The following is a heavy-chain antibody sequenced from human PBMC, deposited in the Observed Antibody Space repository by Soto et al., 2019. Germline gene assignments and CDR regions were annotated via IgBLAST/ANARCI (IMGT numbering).Heavy chain of an antibody. Sequence: QVQLVQSGAEVKKPGASVKVSCKASGYTFTSYGITWVRQAPGQGLEWMGWISGYNGNTNYAQKLQGRVTMTTDTSTSTAFMELRSLTSDDTAVYYCARAVGYGGKAYFDYWGQETLVTVSS. D-gene: IGHD4-17*01. CDR1: GYTFTSYG. CDR3: ARAVGYGGKAYFDY. J-gene: IGHJ4*02. V-gene: IGHV1-18*01. CDR2: ISGYNGNT.